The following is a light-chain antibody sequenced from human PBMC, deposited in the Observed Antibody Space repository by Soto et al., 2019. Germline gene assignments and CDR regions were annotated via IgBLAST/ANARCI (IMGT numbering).Light chain of an antibody. J-gene: IGLJ1*01. CDR2: HVS. CDR3: SSYASTTAYI. CDR1: SSDVGGYNY. V-gene: IGLV2-14*03. Sequence: QSALTQPASVSGSPGQSITISCTGTSSDVGGYNYVSWYQQHPGDAPKLMIYHVSNRPSGVSNRFSGSKSGNTASLTISGRQAEDEADYYCSSYASTTAYIFGTGTKLTVL.